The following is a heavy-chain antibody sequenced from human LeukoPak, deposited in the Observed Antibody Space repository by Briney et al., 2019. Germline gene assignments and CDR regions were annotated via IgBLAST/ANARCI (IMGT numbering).Heavy chain of an antibody. CDR2: LFKSGNT. V-gene: IGHV4-59*01. CDR3: VRARYVNSFYAFDI. J-gene: IGHJ3*02. D-gene: IGHD3-9*01. Sequence: SETLSLTCTVSGGSISSYYWSWIRLPPGKGLEWIGYLFKSGNTNYSPSLKSRVTIFGDTSKNQFFLKLSSVTAADTAVYYCVRARYVNSFYAFDIWGQGTLVTVSS. CDR1: GGSISSYY.